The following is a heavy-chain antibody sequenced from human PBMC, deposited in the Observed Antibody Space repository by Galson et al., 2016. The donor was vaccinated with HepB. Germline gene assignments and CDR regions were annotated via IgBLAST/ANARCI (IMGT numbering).Heavy chain of an antibody. CDR2: INQDGSQE. V-gene: IGHV3-7*01. D-gene: IGHD3-9*01. CDR3: ARDPNPIYEVNIHH. CDR1: GFTFSDDW. J-gene: IGHJ5*02. Sequence: SLRLSCAASGFTFSDDWMNWVRQAPGRGLEWVATINQDGSQEYYVDSVKGRFTIPRDNARDSLYLQMDSLRAEDTAVYFCARDPNPIYEVNIHHWGQGTLVTVSS.